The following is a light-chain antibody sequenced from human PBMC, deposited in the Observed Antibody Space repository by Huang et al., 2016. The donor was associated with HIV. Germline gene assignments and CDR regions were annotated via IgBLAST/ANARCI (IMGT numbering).Light chain of an antibody. Sequence: EIVMTQSPATLSVSPGERATLSCRASQTVNSNLAWYQHKPGQAPRRLIYGASTRATGVPDRFSGSGSGTKFTRTISSLQSEDFAVYYCQQYNNWLAFGQGTKVEIK. V-gene: IGKV3-15*01. J-gene: IGKJ1*01. CDR2: GAS. CDR3: QQYNNWLA. CDR1: QTVNSN.